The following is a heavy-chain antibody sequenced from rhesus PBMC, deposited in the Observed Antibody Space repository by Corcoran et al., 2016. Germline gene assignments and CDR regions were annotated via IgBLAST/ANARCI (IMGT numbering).Heavy chain of an antibody. V-gene: IGHV4-169*01. Sequence: LQLQESGPGLVTPSEPLSVTCAVSGGSIISRYSSCIRHAPVQGLECIGYIYGGGRSTNYNPSIKRRVTLSVDTSKNQLPLKLSSVTNAYTAVDYCARRLGQYWYFDLGGPDTAITISS. D-gene: IGHD3-34*01. J-gene: IGHJ2*01. CDR2: IYGGGRST. CDR1: GGSIISRY. CDR3: ARRLGQYWYFDL.